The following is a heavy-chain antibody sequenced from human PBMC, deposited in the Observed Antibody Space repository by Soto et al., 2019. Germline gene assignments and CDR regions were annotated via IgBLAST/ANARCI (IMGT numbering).Heavy chain of an antibody. CDR3: AEEDYGTDNXYYGMDV. J-gene: IGHJ6*02. V-gene: IGHV1-58*01. D-gene: IGHD3-10*01. CDR2: IVVGSGNT. CDR1: GFTFTSSA. Sequence: GAAVKCSFKASGFTFTSSAVQWVGQARGQLLDWIGWIVVGSGNTNYAQNFQERVTITRDMSTSTAYMELSSLRSEDTAVYYCAEEDYGTDNXYYGMDVWGQWTTDTVSS.